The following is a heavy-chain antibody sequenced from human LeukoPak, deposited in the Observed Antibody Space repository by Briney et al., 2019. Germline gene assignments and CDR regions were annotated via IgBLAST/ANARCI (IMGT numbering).Heavy chain of an antibody. V-gene: IGHV3-30*18. CDR3: ANDGPFDY. CDR1: GFTFSSHA. Sequence: PGGSLRLSCAASGFTFSSHAIHWVRQAPGKGLEWVAVISYDGSNKYYADSVKGRFTISRDNSKNTLYLQMNSLRAEDTAVYYCANDGPFDYWGQGTLVTVSS. J-gene: IGHJ4*02. CDR2: ISYDGSNK.